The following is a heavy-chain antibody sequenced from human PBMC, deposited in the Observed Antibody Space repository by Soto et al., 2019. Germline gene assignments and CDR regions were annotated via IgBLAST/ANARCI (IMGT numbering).Heavy chain of an antibody. CDR2: IDYSGIT. CDR1: GGSISRGNYN. Sequence: SETLSLTCTVSGGSISRGNYNWGWIRQPPGKGLEWIGSIDYSGITHYNPSLEIRVSTSADTSKNQFSLKLSSVTAADTAVYYCARHGSYYDRSGYIDYWGQGTLVTV. V-gene: IGHV4-39*01. D-gene: IGHD3-22*01. J-gene: IGHJ4*02. CDR3: ARHGSYYDRSGYIDY.